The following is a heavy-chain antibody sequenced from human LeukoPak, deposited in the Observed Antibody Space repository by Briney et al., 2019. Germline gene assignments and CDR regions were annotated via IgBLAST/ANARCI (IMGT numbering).Heavy chain of an antibody. CDR3: ARLVGRSWVGY. Sequence: PSETLSLTCTVSGGSISSGSYYWSWIRQPAGKGLEWIGYIYSSGSPNYNPSLKSRVSISGDTSKNQFSLKLSSVTAADTAVYYCARLVGRSWVGYWGQGTLVTVSS. CDR2: IYSSGSP. CDR1: GGSISSGSYY. V-gene: IGHV4-61*09. J-gene: IGHJ4*02. D-gene: IGHD6-13*01.